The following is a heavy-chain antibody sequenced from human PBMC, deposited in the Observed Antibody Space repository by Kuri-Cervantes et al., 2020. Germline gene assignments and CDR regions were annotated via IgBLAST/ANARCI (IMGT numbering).Heavy chain of an antibody. J-gene: IGHJ3*02. Sequence: GESLKISCAASGITFGSYPFHWVRQAPGKGLEWVSAISGTSAYIYYADSVQGRFTISRDNSKNTLYLQMNSLRAEDTAVYYCAKLPYCYDSSGYYRAFDIWGQGTMVTVSS. D-gene: IGHD3-22*01. CDR1: GITFGSYP. CDR2: ISGTSAYI. V-gene: IGHV3-21*01. CDR3: AKLPYCYDSSGYYRAFDI.